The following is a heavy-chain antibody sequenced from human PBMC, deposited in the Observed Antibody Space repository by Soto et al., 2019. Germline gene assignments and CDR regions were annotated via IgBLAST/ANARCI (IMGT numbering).Heavy chain of an antibody. D-gene: IGHD6-19*01. V-gene: IGHV1-69*13. CDR3: ARVGSGWQVDY. Sequence: EASVKVSCKASGGTFSSYAISWVRQAPGQGLEWMGGIIPIFGTANYAQKFQGRVTITADESTSTAYMELSSLRSEDTAVYYCARVGSGWQVDYWGQGTLVTVSS. CDR2: IIPIFGTA. CDR1: GGTFSSYA. J-gene: IGHJ4*02.